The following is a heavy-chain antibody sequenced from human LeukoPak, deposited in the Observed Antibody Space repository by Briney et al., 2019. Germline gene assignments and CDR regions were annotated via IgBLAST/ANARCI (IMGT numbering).Heavy chain of an antibody. J-gene: IGHJ4*02. Sequence: HPGGSLRLSCAASGFTFSSYAMHWVRQAPGKGLEWVAVISYDGSNKYYADSVKGRFTISRDNSKNTLYLQMNSLRAEDTAVYYCARVRLLRNFDYWGQGTLVTVSS. CDR2: ISYDGSNK. V-gene: IGHV3-30*04. CDR3: ARVRLLRNFDY. CDR1: GFTFSSYA. D-gene: IGHD2-21*02.